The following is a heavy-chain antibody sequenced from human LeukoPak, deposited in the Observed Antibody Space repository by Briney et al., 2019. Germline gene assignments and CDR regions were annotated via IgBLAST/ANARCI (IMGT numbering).Heavy chain of an antibody. J-gene: IGHJ4*02. CDR3: AKVPRITMIVVVNPSYYFDY. V-gene: IGHV3-23*01. CDR2: NKGWGGSA. Sequence: GSLRLSWAGSGINFRSYSLGWGRPAPGEGVGGGLANKGWGGSAYYADSVKGRFTISRDNSKNTLYLQMNSLRAEDTAVYYCAKVPRITMIVVVNPSYYFDYWGQGTLVTVSS. D-gene: IGHD3-22*01. CDR1: GINFRSYS.